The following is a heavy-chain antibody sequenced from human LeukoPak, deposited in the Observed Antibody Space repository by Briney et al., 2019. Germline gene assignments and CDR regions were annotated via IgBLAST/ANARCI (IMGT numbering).Heavy chain of an antibody. D-gene: IGHD3-3*01. J-gene: IGHJ3*02. V-gene: IGHV3-13*01. CDR1: GFIFTTYD. Sequence: PGGSLRLSCAASGFIFTTYDMHWVRRATGKGLEWVSAIGTTGDTYYPGSVKGRFTISRDNAKNSLYLQMNSLRAEDTAVYYCAREGFWSGYYDAFDIWDQGTMVTVSS. CDR3: AREGFWSGYYDAFDI. CDR2: IGTTGDT.